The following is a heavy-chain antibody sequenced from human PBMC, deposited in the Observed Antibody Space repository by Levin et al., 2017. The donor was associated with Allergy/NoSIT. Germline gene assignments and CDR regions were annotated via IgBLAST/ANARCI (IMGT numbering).Heavy chain of an antibody. CDR2: ITGGGGDK. Sequence: GGSLRLSCAASGFTFNDYAMTWVRQAPGKGLEWVSVITGGGGDKYYGDSVKGRFTVSRDNSKDTLYLELNSLRAEDTAVYYCAKKQGGTSGFSFDVWGQGTMVTVSS. D-gene: IGHD1-1*01. V-gene: IGHV3-23*01. CDR3: AKKQGGTSGFSFDV. CDR1: GFTFNDYA. J-gene: IGHJ3*01.